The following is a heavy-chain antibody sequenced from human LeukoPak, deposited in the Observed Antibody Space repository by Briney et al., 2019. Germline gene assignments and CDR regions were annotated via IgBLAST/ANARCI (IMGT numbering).Heavy chain of an antibody. CDR2: ISAYNGNT. V-gene: IGHV1-18*04. D-gene: IGHD4-17*01. Sequence: GESLKISCRGSESSFSAYWLGWVRQMPGTGLEWMGWISAYNGNTNYAQKLQGRVTMTTDTSTSTAYMELRSLRSDDTAVYYCARDYGDYEGAFDIWGQGTMVTVSS. CDR1: ESSFSAYW. CDR3: ARDYGDYEGAFDI. J-gene: IGHJ3*02.